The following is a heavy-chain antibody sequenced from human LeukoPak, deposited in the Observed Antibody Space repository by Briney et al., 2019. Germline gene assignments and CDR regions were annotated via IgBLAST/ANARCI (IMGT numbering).Heavy chain of an antibody. Sequence: PGGSLRLSCAASGLTFSSYGMHWVRQAPGKGLEWVAFIRYDGSNKYYADSVKGRFTISRDNSKNTLYLQMNSLRAEDTAAYYCAKDVRYYDFWSGYYGDYWGQGTLVTVSS. V-gene: IGHV3-30*02. CDR2: IRYDGSNK. CDR3: AKDVRYYDFWSGYYGDY. CDR1: GLTFSSYG. J-gene: IGHJ4*02. D-gene: IGHD3-3*01.